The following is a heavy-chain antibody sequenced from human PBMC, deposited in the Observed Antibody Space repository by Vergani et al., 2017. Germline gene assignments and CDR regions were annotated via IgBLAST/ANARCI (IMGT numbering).Heavy chain of an antibody. CDR2: IRYDGSSE. CDR3: ANSVIAGNVGVAYFGMDV. J-gene: IGHJ6*02. Sequence: QVQILQSGGGVVQPGGSLRLSCTLSGFTLNTYGIHWVRQAPGKGLEWGSFIRYDGSSEYYGDSVKGRFTISRDNSQNTVNLQMNSLRTEDTAVYFCANSVIAGNVGVAYFGMDVWGRGTTVTVSS. CDR1: GFTLNTYG. V-gene: IGHV3-30*02. D-gene: IGHD2/OR15-2a*01.